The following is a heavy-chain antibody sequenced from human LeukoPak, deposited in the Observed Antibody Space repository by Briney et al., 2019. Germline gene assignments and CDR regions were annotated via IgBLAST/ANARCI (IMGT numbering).Heavy chain of an antibody. CDR1: GGSISGNHW. Sequence: SETLSLTCAVSGGSISGNHWWSWVRQPPGKGLEWIGEIYHGGGTNYNPSLKSRVTISVDKSKNQFSLELNSVTAADTAVYYCASGVHDIRHWTFDYWGQGTLVTVSS. J-gene: IGHJ4*02. CDR3: ASGVHDIRHWTFDY. D-gene: IGHD3-22*01. V-gene: IGHV4-4*02. CDR2: IYHGGGT.